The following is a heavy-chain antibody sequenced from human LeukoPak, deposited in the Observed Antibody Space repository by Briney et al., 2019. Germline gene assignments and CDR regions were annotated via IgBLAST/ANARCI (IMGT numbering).Heavy chain of an antibody. V-gene: IGHV4-61*01. Sequence: SETLSLTCTVSGDSIRTQNYYWSWIRQPPGKGLEWIGYIHYSGNTNYNSSLKSRVTISVDTSKSQFSLNLSSVTAADTAVYYCARDSIGDDAFDIWGQGTMVTVSS. J-gene: IGHJ3*02. CDR1: GDSIRTQNYY. CDR3: ARDSIGDDAFDI. D-gene: IGHD3-10*01. CDR2: IHYSGNT.